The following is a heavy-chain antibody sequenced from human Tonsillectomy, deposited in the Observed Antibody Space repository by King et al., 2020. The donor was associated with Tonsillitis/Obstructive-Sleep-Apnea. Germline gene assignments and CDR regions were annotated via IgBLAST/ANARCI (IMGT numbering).Heavy chain of an antibody. CDR3: ARDNPNSSGWYIAFDI. CDR2: INWNGGST. CDR1: GFTFDDYG. Sequence: VQLVESGGGVVRPGGSLRLSCAASGFTFDDYGMSWVSQAPGKGLEWVSGINWNGGSTGYADSVKGRCTISRDNAKNSLYLKMNSLRAEDTALYYCARDNPNSSGWYIAFDIWGQGTMVTVSS. D-gene: IGHD6-19*01. J-gene: IGHJ3*02. V-gene: IGHV3-20*04.